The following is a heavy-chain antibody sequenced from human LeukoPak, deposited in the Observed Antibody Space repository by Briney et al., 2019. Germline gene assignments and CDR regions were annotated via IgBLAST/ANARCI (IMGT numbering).Heavy chain of an antibody. V-gene: IGHV4-59*08. CDR2: IYYSGST. Sequence: SETLSLTRTVSGGSISSYYWSWIRQPPGKGLEWIGYIYYSGSTNYDPSLKSRVTISVDTSKNQFSLKLSSVTAADTAVYYCARATRNNYYYYYYMDVWGKGTTVTVSS. D-gene: IGHD1-14*01. CDR1: GGSISSYY. CDR3: ARATRNNYYYYYYMDV. J-gene: IGHJ6*03.